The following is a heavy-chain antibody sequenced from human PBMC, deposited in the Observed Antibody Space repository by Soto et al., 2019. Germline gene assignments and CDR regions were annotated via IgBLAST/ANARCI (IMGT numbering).Heavy chain of an antibody. CDR2: ISAYNGNT. Sequence: QVQLVQSGAEVKKPGASVKVSCKASGYTFTSYGISWVRQAPGQGLEWMGWISAYNGNTNYAQKLQGRVTMTTDTSTSTAYRELRSLRSDDTAVYYCARDLWSSGWPNWFDPWGQGTLVTVSS. V-gene: IGHV1-18*04. J-gene: IGHJ5*02. CDR1: GYTFTSYG. D-gene: IGHD6-19*01. CDR3: ARDLWSSGWPNWFDP.